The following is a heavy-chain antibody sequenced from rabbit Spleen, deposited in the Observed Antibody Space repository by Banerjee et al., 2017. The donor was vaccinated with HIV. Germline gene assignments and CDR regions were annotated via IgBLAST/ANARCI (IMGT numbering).Heavy chain of an antibody. CDR2: IDSGSSGFT. D-gene: IGHD8-1*01. CDR1: GFSFSNKAV. J-gene: IGHJ3*01. V-gene: IGHV1S45*01. Sequence: QEQLVESGGGLVKPEESLTLTCTASGFSFSNKAVMCWVRQAPGKGLEWIACIDSGSSGFTYFASWAKGRFTISKTSSTTVTLQMTSLTAADTATYFCARNGAGSNYAFNFWGQGTLVTVS. CDR3: ARNGAGSNYAFNF.